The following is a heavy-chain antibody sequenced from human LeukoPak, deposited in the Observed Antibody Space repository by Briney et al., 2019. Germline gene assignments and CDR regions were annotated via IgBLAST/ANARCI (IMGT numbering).Heavy chain of an antibody. CDR2: ISAYNGNT. Sequence: ASVKVSCKASGYTFTNYGISWVRQAPGQGLEWMGWISAYNGNTNYAQNLQGRVTMTTDTSTTTAYMELRSLRSDDTAVYYCARDGPTLIAAVGDIYYYMDVWGKGTTVTVSS. V-gene: IGHV1-18*01. CDR3: ARDGPTLIAAVGDIYYYMDV. CDR1: GYTFTNYG. D-gene: IGHD6-13*01. J-gene: IGHJ6*03.